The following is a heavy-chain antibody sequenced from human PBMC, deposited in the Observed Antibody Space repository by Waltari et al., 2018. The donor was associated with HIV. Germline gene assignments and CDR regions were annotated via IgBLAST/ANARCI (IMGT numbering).Heavy chain of an antibody. CDR2: IIARIGKP. CDR3: ARGKLMTTFDD. Sequence: QVQLLQSGAEVKKPGSSVKVSCKTSGVTSHTYPISWLRQAPGQGPEWMGGIIARIGKPTYAQKFEGRSTITADESTSTTYMEMSGLRSEDTAMYFWARGKLMTTFDDWGQGTLVIVSS. V-gene: IGHV1-69*12. CDR1: GVTSHTYP. J-gene: IGHJ4*02. D-gene: IGHD4-17*01.